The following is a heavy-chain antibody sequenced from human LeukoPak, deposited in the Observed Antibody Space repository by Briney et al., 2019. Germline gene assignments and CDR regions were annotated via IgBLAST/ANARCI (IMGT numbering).Heavy chain of an antibody. V-gene: IGHV3-23*01. Sequence: GGSLRLSCAASGFTFSSYAMSWVRQAAGKGLEWVSAISSSGGSTYYADSVKGRFTISRDTSKNTLYLQMNSLRAEDTAVYYCAKGFSWYGYGMDVWGLGTTVTVSS. CDR2: ISSSGGST. CDR3: AKGFSWYGYGMDV. D-gene: IGHD6-13*01. CDR1: GFTFSSYA. J-gene: IGHJ6*02.